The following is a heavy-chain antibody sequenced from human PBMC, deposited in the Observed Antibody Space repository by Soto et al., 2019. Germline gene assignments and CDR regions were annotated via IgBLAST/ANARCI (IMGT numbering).Heavy chain of an antibody. CDR1: GFTVSSNY. V-gene: IGHV3-66*04. Sequence: EVQLVESGGGLVQPGGSLRLCWAASGFTVSSNYMSWVRQAPGKGLEWVSVIYSGGSAYYADSVKGRFTISRDNSKNTLYLQMNSLRAEDTAVYYCARHGYSYGGGYFDYWGQGTLVTVSS. CDR3: ARHGYSYGGGYFDY. J-gene: IGHJ4*02. D-gene: IGHD5-18*01. CDR2: IYSGGSA.